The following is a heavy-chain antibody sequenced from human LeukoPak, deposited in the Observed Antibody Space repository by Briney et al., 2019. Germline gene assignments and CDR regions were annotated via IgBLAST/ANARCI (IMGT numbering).Heavy chain of an antibody. V-gene: IGHV4-39*07. J-gene: IGHJ4*02. Sequence: SETLSLTCTVSGGSISSSSYYWGWIRQPPGKGLEWIGSIYYSGSTYYNPSLKSRVTISVDTSKNQFSLKLSSVTAADTAVYYCARDSPHGSGSYWGQGTLVTVSS. CDR3: ARDSPHGSGSY. D-gene: IGHD3-10*01. CDR2: IYYSGST. CDR1: GGSISSSSYY.